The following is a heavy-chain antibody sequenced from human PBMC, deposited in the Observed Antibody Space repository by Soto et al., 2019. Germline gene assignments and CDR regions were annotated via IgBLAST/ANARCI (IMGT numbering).Heavy chain of an antibody. D-gene: IGHD2-21*01. CDR1: GDSITNYY. Sequence: QVQLQESGPGVVQPSETLSLTCSVSGDSITNYYWSWIRQSPGRGLEWIGYGHYRDTGDYNPSLKSRLTSSMDTSKNQFSLNLRSVTAADTAVYFCARHKTYCVGFFAPYFFDSWGQGTLVMVSS. CDR2: GHYRDTG. V-gene: IGHV4-59*08. CDR3: ARHKTYCVGFFAPYFFDS. J-gene: IGHJ4*02.